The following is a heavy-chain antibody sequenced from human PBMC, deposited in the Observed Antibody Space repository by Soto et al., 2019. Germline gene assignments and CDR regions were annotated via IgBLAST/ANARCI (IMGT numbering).Heavy chain of an antibody. J-gene: IGHJ6*02. D-gene: IGHD2-2*01. CDR3: ARELCSSTSCYLRGSSDYYYGMDV. CDR1: GGSISSGGYY. V-gene: IGHV4-31*03. CDR2: IYYSGST. Sequence: SETLSLTCTVSGGSISSGGYYWSWIRQHPGKGLEWIGYIYYSGSTYYNPSLKSRVTISVDTSKNQFSLKLSSVTAADAAVYYCARELCSSTSCYLRGSSDYYYGMDVWGRGTTVTVSS.